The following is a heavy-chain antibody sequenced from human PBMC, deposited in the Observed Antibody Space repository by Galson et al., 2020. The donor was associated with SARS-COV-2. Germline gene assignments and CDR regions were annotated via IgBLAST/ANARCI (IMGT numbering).Heavy chain of an antibody. V-gene: IGHV3-48*03. CDR2: ISSSGSTI. Sequence: GGSLRLSCAASGFTFSSYEMNWVRQAPGTGLEWVSYISSSGSTIYYADSVKGRFTISRDNAKNSLYLQMNSLRAEDTAVYYCARRAYSSGLDHWGQGTLVTVSS. CDR3: ARRAYSSGLDH. CDR1: GFTFSSYE. D-gene: IGHD6-19*01. J-gene: IGHJ4*02.